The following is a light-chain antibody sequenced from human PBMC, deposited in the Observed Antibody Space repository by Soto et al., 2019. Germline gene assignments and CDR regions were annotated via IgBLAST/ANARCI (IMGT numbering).Light chain of an antibody. Sequence: QSVLTQPPSVSGAPGQRVTVSCTGSSSNIGAGYDVHWYQQLPGTAPKLLIYGNSNRPSGVPDRFSGSKSGTSASLAIIGLQTEDEADYYCQSYDSSLRGWVFGGGTKLTVL. V-gene: IGLV1-40*01. CDR2: GNS. J-gene: IGLJ2*01. CDR3: QSYDSSLRGWV. CDR1: SSNIGAGYD.